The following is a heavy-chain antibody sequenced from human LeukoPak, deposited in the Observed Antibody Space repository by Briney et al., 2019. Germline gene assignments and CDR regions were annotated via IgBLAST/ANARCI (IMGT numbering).Heavy chain of an antibody. D-gene: IGHD4-17*01. CDR1: GDSISSGDYY. J-gene: IGHJ3*02. V-gene: IGHV4-30-4*01. CDR2: IYYSGST. CDR3: ARSITTVTTAGIGTFDI. Sequence: SQTLSLTCTVSGDSISSGDYYWGWIRQPPGKGLEWIGYIYYSGSTYYNPSLKSRVTISVDTSKNQFSLKLSSVTAADTAVYYCARSITTVTTAGIGTFDIWGQGTMVTVSS.